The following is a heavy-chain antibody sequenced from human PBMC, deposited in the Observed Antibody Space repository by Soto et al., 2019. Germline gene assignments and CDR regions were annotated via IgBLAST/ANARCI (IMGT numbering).Heavy chain of an antibody. J-gene: IGHJ6*02. D-gene: IGHD7-27*01. CDR2: ISYDGSNK. Sequence: HPGGSLRLSCAASGFTFSSYGMHWVRQAPGKGLEWVAVISYDGSNKYYADSVKGRFTISRDNSKNTLYLQMNSLRAEDTAVYYCAKDSIRTTGDYYYYYGMDVWGQGTTVTVSS. CDR3: AKDSIRTTGDYYYYYGMDV. CDR1: GFTFSSYG. V-gene: IGHV3-30*18.